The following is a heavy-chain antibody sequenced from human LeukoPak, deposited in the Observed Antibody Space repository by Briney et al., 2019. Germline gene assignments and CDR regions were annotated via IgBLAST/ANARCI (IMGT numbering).Heavy chain of an antibody. Sequence: GGSLRLSCAASGFTFSSYVMHWVRQAPGKGLEWVAVISYDGSNKYYADSVKGRFTISRDNSKNTLYLQMNSLRAEDTAVYYCASGVTYYDFWSGPNWFDPWGQGTLVTVSS. D-gene: IGHD3-3*01. CDR3: ASGVTYYDFWSGPNWFDP. J-gene: IGHJ5*02. CDR2: ISYDGSNK. CDR1: GFTFSSYV. V-gene: IGHV3-30-3*01.